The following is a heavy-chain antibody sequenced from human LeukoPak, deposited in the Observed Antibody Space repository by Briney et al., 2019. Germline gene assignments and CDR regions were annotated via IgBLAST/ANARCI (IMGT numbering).Heavy chain of an antibody. V-gene: IGHV3-21*01. J-gene: IGHJ4*02. CDR2: ISSSSSYI. D-gene: IGHD3-10*01. CDR1: GFTFSSYS. Sequence: GRSLRLSCAAPGFTFSSYSMNWVRQAPGKGLEWVSSISSSSSYIYYADSVKGRFTISRDNAKNSLYLQMNSLRAEDTAVYYCAREASTMVRGVVLDYWGQGTLVTVSS. CDR3: AREASTMVRGVVLDY.